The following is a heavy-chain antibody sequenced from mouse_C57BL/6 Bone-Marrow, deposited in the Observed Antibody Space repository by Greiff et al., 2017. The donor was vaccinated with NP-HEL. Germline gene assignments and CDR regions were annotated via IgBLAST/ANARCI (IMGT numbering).Heavy chain of an antibody. V-gene: IGHV5-17*01. CDR3: ARTGYYGSSPPLAY. J-gene: IGHJ3*01. CDR2: ISSGSSTI. CDR1: GFTFSDYG. Sequence: EVQLVESGGGLVKPGGSLKLSCAASGFTFSDYGMHWVRQAPEKGLEWVAYISSGSSTIYYADTVKGRFTISRDNAKNTLFLQMTSLRSEDTAMYYCARTGYYGSSPPLAYWGQGTLVTVSA. D-gene: IGHD1-1*01.